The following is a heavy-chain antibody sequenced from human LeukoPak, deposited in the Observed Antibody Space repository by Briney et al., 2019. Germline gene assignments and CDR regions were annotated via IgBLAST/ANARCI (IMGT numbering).Heavy chain of an antibody. CDR3: ARKLGYCSGGTCYTPSRNAFDI. CDR1: AXTFSTYS. CDR2: IGRGGDAI. V-gene: IGHV3-48*02. J-gene: IGHJ3*02. Sequence: GGSLRLSCAASAXTFSTYSMNWVRQAPGKGLEWVSYIGRGGDAIYCADSVKGRFTISRDNAKNSLYLQMNSLRDEDTAVYYCARKLGYCSGGTCYTPSRNAFDIWGQGTMVTVSS. D-gene: IGHD2-15*01.